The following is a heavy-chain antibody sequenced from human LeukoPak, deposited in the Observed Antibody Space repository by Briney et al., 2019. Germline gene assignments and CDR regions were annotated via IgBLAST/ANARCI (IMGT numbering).Heavy chain of an antibody. J-gene: IGHJ4*02. CDR3: AKAFHYDSSGHDY. Sequence: GGSLRLSCAASGFTFSSYSMNWVRQAPGKGLEWVSSISSSSSYIYYADSVKGRFTISRDNAKNSLYLQMNSLRAEDTALYYCAKAFHYDSSGHDYWGQGTLVTVSS. CDR2: ISSSSSYI. V-gene: IGHV3-21*04. D-gene: IGHD3-22*01. CDR1: GFTFSSYS.